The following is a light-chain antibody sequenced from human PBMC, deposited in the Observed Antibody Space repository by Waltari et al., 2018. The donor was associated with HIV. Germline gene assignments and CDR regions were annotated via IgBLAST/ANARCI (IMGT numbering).Light chain of an antibody. CDR1: QSITAW. Sequence: DIQMTQSPSTLSASVGDRVTITGRASQSITAWVAGYQQKPGKAPKLLIYKVSSLQSGVSSRFSGIGSGTEFTLTISRLQPVHCATYYCQQSNSYSHTFCQGPQLEIK. V-gene: IGKV1-5*03. CDR2: KVS. CDR3: QQSNSYSHT. J-gene: IGKJ2*01.